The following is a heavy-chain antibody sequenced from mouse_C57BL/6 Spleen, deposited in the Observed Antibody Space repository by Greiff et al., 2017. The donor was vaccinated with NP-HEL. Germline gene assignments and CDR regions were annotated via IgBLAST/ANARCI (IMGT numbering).Heavy chain of an antibody. V-gene: IGHV1-81*01. CDR1: GYTFTSYG. CDR2: IYPRSGNT. D-gene: IGHD2-1*01. CDR3: AYGNYAWFAY. Sequence: QVHVKQSGAELARPGASVKLSCKASGYTFTSYGISWVKQRTGQGLEWIGEIYPRSGNTYYNEKFKGKATLTADKSSSTAYMELRSLTSEDSAVYFCAYGNYAWFAYWGQGTLVTVSA. J-gene: IGHJ3*01.